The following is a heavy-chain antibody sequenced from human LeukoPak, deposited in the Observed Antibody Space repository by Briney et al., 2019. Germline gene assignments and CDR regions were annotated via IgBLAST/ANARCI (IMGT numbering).Heavy chain of an antibody. CDR1: GGSISSYY. D-gene: IGHD6-13*01. V-gene: IGHV4-4*07. CDR2: IYTSGST. J-gene: IGHJ4*02. CDR3: ARHKRSSRTQVLYFDY. Sequence: SETVSLTCTVSGGSISSYYWSWIRQPAGKGLEWIGRIYTSGSTNYNPSLKSRVTMSVDTSKNQFSLKLSSVTAADTAVYYCARHKRSSRTQVLYFDYWGQGTLVTVSS.